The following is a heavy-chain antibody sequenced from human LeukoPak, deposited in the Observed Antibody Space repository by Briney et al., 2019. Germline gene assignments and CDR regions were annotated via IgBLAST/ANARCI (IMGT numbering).Heavy chain of an antibody. J-gene: IGHJ4*02. CDR1: GFTFSDYY. CDR3: VRDGGYCSGGSCYEGTRNFDY. Sequence: PGGSLRLSCVASGFTFSDYYMSWIRQAPGKGLEWVSYISSSSSYTNYADSVKGRFTISRDNAKNSLYLQMNSLRAEDTAVYYCVRDGGYCSGGSCYEGTRNFDYWGQGTLVTVSS. V-gene: IGHV3-11*06. CDR2: ISSSSSYT. D-gene: IGHD2-15*01.